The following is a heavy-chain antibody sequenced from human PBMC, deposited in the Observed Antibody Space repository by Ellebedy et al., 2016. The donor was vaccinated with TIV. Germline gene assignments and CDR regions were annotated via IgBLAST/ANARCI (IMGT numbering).Heavy chain of an antibody. V-gene: IGHV3-33*08. D-gene: IGHD3-9*01. Sequence: GGSLRLXXDASGFTFSRHSMNWIRQAPGKGLEWVAAIWFDGTNKFYADAVKGRITISRDISKNTLYLQIDSLRAEDTAVYYCARGGDKIYAEYFHHWGQGTLVTVSS. CDR1: GFTFSRHS. J-gene: IGHJ1*01. CDR3: ARGGDKIYAEYFHH. CDR2: IWFDGTNK.